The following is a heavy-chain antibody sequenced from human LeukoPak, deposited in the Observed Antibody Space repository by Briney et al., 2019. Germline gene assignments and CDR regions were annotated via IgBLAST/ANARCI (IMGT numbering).Heavy chain of an antibody. CDR1: GGSISSYY. Sequence: PSETLSLTCTVSGGSISSYYWSWIRQPPGKGLEWIGYIYYSGSTNYNPSLKSRVTISVDTSKNQFSRKLSSVTAADTAVYCCAREEAVAGIDYWGQGTLVTVSS. V-gene: IGHV4-59*01. D-gene: IGHD6-19*01. CDR3: AREEAVAGIDY. J-gene: IGHJ4*02. CDR2: IYYSGST.